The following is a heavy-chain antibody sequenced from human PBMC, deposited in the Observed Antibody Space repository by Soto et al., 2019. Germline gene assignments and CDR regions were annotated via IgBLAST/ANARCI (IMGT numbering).Heavy chain of an antibody. J-gene: IGHJ5*02. D-gene: IGHD3-10*01. CDR2: IWYDGSNK. CDR1: GFTFSSYA. CDR3: ARAAGRPGSQRFDP. Sequence: QVQLVESGGGVVQPGRSLRLSCAASGFTFSSYAMHWVRQAPGKGLEWVAIIWYDGSNKYYADSVKGRFTISRDNSKNTLYLQMTSLRAEDTAVYYCARAAGRPGSQRFDPWGQGTLVTVSS. V-gene: IGHV3-33*01.